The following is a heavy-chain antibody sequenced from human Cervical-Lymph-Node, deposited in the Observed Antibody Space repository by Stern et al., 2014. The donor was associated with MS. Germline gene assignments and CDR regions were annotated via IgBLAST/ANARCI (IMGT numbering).Heavy chain of an antibody. J-gene: IGHJ6*02. D-gene: IGHD3-16*01. CDR2: IIPVFGTA. CDR1: GGTFNVYA. Sequence: QVQLVQSGAEVKKPGSSVKVSCKASGGTFNVYAINWLRQAPGQGLEWMGGIIPVFGTANYAQNFQGRVTLTTAESTRTSSMQLSSLTFNDTAVYYCARDGRHRYTYAWDVWGQGTTVTVSS. CDR3: ARDGRHRYTYAWDV. V-gene: IGHV1-69*01.